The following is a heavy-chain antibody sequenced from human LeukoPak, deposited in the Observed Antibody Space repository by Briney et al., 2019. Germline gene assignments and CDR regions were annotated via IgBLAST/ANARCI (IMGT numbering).Heavy chain of an antibody. CDR2: IYYSGST. CDR1: GGSISSYY. J-gene: IGHJ4*02. Sequence: PSETLSLTCTVSGGSISSYYWSWIRQPPGEGLEWIGYIYYSGSTNYNPSLKSRVTISVDTSKNQFSLKLSSVTAADTAVYYCARDSYDSSGYYYLGYFDYWGQGTLVTVSS. D-gene: IGHD3-22*01. V-gene: IGHV4-59*01. CDR3: ARDSYDSSGYYYLGYFDY.